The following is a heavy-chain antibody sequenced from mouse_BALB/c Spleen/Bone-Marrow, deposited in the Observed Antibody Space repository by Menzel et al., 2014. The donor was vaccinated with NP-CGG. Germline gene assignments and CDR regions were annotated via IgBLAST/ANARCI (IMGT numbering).Heavy chain of an antibody. CDR3: TRQTARATSLDY. Sequence: QVQLKHSGAELVKPGASVKMSCKASGYTFTSYWMHWVKQRPGQGLEWIGVIDPSDSYTSYNQKFKGKATLTVDTSSSTAYMQLSSLTSEDSAVYFCTRQTARATSLDYWGQGTTLTVSS. CDR2: IDPSDSYT. V-gene: IGHV1S127*01. CDR1: GYTFTSYW. J-gene: IGHJ2*01. D-gene: IGHD3-2*01.